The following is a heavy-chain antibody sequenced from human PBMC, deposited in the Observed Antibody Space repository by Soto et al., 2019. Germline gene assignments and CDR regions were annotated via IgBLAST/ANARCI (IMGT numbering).Heavy chain of an antibody. V-gene: IGHV1-46*01. D-gene: IGHD3-3*01. CDR3: AGAPRRDYDFWSGSFDP. CDR2: INPSGGST. J-gene: IGHJ5*02. CDR1: GYTFTSYY. Sequence: ASVKVSCKASGYTFTSYYMHWVRQAPGQGLEWMGIINPSGGSTSYAQKFQGRVTMTRDTSTSTVYMELSSLRSEDTAMYYCAGAPRRDYDFWSGSFDPWGQGTLVTVSS.